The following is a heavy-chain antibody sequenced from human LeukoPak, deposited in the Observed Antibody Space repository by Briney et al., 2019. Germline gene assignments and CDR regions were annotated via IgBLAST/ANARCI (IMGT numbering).Heavy chain of an antibody. Sequence: GGSLRLSCATSGFNFNSNAMIWARQAPGKGLECVSAITAPGDATYYADSVKGRFSISRDNSKNTLYLLLNSLRVEDTALYYCAKAFGTNGYFQLPIDFWGQGTLVTVSS. CDR3: AKAFGTNGYFQLPIDF. J-gene: IGHJ4*02. CDR2: ITAPGDAT. D-gene: IGHD2-8*01. V-gene: IGHV3-23*01. CDR1: GFNFNSNA.